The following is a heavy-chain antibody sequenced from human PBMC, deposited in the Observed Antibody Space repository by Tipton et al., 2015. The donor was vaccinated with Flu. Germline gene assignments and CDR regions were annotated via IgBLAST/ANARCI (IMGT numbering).Heavy chain of an antibody. CDR3: ARVAAFDYYDSNGYLDY. D-gene: IGHD3-22*01. CDR1: GGSISSYY. V-gene: IGHV4-59*01. CDR2: IYYSGST. J-gene: IGHJ4*02. Sequence: TLSLTCTVSGGSISSYYWSWIRQPPGKGLEWIGYIYYSGSTNYNPSLKSRVTISVDTSKNQFSLKLSSVTAADTAVYYCARVAAFDYYDSNGYLDYWGQGTLVTVSS.